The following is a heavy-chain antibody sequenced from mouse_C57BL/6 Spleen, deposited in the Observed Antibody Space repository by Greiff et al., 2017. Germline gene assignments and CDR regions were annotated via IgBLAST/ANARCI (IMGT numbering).Heavy chain of an antibody. Sequence: LQESGPELVKPGASVKISCKASGYAFSSSWMNWVKQRPGKGLEWIGRLYPGDGDTNYNGKFKGKATLTADKSSSTAYMQLSSLTSEDSAVYFCARRGEGFDYWGQGTTLTVSS. CDR3: ARRGEGFDY. CDR1: GYAFSSSW. V-gene: IGHV1-82*01. J-gene: IGHJ2*01. CDR2: LYPGDGDT.